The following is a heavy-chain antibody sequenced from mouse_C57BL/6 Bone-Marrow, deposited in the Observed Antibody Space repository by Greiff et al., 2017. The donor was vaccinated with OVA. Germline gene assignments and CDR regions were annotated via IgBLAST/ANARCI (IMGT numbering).Heavy chain of an antibody. CDR2: ITYDGSST. CDR3: ARDYYGCAY. J-gene: IGHJ3*01. Sequence: EVKLVESEGGLVQPGSSMKLSCTASGFTFSDYYMAWVRQVPEKGLEWVANITYDGSSTYYLDSLKSRFIISRDNAKDILYLQMSSLKSEDTARYYCARDYYGCAYWGQGTLVTVSA. CDR1: GFTFSDYY. D-gene: IGHD1-1*01. V-gene: IGHV5-16*01.